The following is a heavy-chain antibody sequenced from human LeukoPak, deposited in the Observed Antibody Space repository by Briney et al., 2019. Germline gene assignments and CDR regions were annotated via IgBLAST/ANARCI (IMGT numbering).Heavy chain of an antibody. Sequence: SETLSLTCTVSGGSISSSSYYWGWIRQPPGKGLEWIGSIYYSGSTYYNPSLKSRVTISVDTTKNQSSLKLSSVTAADTAVYYCARLGYDFWSGYYPNHYYYYYMDVWGKGTTVTVSS. D-gene: IGHD3-3*01. J-gene: IGHJ6*03. CDR3: ARLGYDFWSGYYPNHYYYYYMDV. CDR1: GGSISSSSYY. V-gene: IGHV4-39*07. CDR2: IYYSGST.